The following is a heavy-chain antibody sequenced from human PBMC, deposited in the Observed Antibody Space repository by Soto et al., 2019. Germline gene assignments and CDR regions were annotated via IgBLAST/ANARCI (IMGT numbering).Heavy chain of an antibody. CDR1: GGSITSSSYY. V-gene: IGHV4-39*01. CDR2: IYYSGST. J-gene: IGHJ5*02. Sequence: SETLSLTCTVSGGSITSSSYYWGWIRQPPGKGLEWIGSIYYSGSTYYNPSLKSRVTISVDTSKNQFSLKLRSVTAADTAVYSCATQEVGGSYVYTFDPWGQGTLVTVSS. D-gene: IGHD1-26*01. CDR3: ATQEVGGSYVYTFDP.